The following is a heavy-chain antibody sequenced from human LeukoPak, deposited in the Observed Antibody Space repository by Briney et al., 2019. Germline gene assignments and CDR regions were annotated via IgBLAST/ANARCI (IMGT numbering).Heavy chain of an antibody. Sequence: SETLSLTCAVYGGSFSGYYWSWIRQPPGKGLEWIGEINHSGSTNYNPSLKSRVTILVDTSKNQFSLKLSSVTAADTAVYYCASLYYDILTGYYSAWGQGTLVTVSS. CDR1: GGSFSGYY. CDR3: ASLYYDILTGYYSA. D-gene: IGHD3-9*01. J-gene: IGHJ5*02. V-gene: IGHV4-34*01. CDR2: INHSGST.